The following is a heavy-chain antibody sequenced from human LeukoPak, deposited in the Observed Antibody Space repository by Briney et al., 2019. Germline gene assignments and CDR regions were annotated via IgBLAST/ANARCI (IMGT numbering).Heavy chain of an antibody. CDR2: IYYSGST. Sequence: SETLSLTCTVSGGSISSYYWSWIRQPPGKGLEWIAYIYYSGSTNYNPSLKSRVTISIDTSKNQFSLKLSSVTAADTAVYYCASYSSSYAAFDIWGQGTMVTVSS. CDR3: ASYSSSYAAFDI. CDR1: GGSISSYY. D-gene: IGHD6-6*01. J-gene: IGHJ3*02. V-gene: IGHV4-59*01.